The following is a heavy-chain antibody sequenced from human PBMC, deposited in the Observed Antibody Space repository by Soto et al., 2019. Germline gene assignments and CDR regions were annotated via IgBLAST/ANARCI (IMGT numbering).Heavy chain of an antibody. CDR2: MTYSGST. V-gene: IGHV4-30-4*01. CDR1: GGSISNDDYY. J-gene: IGHJ5*02. CDR3: ARVGTISGIVTTNWFDP. D-gene: IGHD3-3*01. Sequence: QVQLQESGPGLVQPSQTVTLTCSVSGGSISNDDYYWSWIRQPPGRSLEWIGYMTYSGSTYYNPSLKNRVIMALGTSDTQFSLNLRSVTAADMAIYYCARVGTISGIVTTNWFDPWGQGILVTVSS.